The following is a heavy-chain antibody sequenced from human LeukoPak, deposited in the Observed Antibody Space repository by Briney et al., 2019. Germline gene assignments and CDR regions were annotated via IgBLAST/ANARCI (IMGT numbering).Heavy chain of an antibody. CDR1: GGSISSSSYY. Sequence: SEALSLTCTVSGGSISSSSYYWGWIRQPPGKGLEWIGSIYYSGSTYYNPSLKSRVTISVDTSKNQFSLKLSSVTAADTAVYYCARRVRDGYNYYYFDYWGQGTLVTVSS. D-gene: IGHD5-24*01. CDR3: ARRVRDGYNYYYFDY. CDR2: IYYSGST. J-gene: IGHJ4*02. V-gene: IGHV4-39*01.